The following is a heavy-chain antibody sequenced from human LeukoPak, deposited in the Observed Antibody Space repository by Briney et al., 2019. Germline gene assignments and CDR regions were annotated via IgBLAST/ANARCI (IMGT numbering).Heavy chain of an antibody. CDR3: AKARLYCSSGTCSDHPATLTGMDV. D-gene: IGHD2-15*01. CDR2: ITNSGVTT. Sequence: GGSLRLSCTASGFTFSSFAMHRVRQAPGKGLEWVSLITNSGVTTHYADSVKGRFTISRDNSRSTLYLQLNSLRADDTALYYCAKARLYCSSGTCSDHPATLTGMDVWGQGTTVTVSS. CDR1: GFTFSSFA. J-gene: IGHJ6*02. V-gene: IGHV3-23*01.